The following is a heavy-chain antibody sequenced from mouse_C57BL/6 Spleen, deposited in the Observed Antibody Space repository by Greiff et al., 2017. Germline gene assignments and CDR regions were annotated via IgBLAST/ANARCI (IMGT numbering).Heavy chain of an antibody. CDR1: GYTFTDYY. V-gene: IGHV1-26*01. CDR2: INPNNGGT. J-gene: IGHJ2*01. D-gene: IGHD1-1*01. Sequence: EVQLQQSGPELVKPGASVKISCKASGYTFTDYYMNWVKQSHGKSLEWIGDINPNNGGTSYNQKFKGKATLTVDKSSSTAYMELRSLTSEDSAVYYCARASVVELYYFDYWGQGTTLTVSS. CDR3: ARASVVELYYFDY.